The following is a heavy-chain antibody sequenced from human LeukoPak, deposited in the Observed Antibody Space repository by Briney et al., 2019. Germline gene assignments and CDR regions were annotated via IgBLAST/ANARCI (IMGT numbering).Heavy chain of an antibody. Sequence: SETLSLTCAVYGGSFSGYYWSWIRQPPGKGLEWIGEINHSGSTNYNPSLKSRVTISVDTSKNQFSLKLSSVTAADTAVYYYARGRQQLVRGYSDYWGQGTLVTVSS. D-gene: IGHD6-13*01. V-gene: IGHV4-34*01. J-gene: IGHJ4*02. CDR2: INHSGST. CDR3: ARGRQQLVRGYSDY. CDR1: GGSFSGYY.